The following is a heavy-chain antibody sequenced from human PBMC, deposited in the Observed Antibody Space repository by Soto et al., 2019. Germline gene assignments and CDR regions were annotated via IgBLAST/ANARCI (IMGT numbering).Heavy chain of an antibody. CDR3: TKGAIGSFES. D-gene: IGHD3-16*01. CDR2: IYPRDSDT. CDR1: GDSFTGFW. J-gene: IGHJ4*02. V-gene: IGHV5-51*01. Sequence: GESLKISCKVSGDSFTGFWIGWVRQMPGQGLEWLGSIYPRDSDTRYSPSFQGQVTISADNSINTAYLQLLNLKASDTAIYYWTKGAIGSFESGGQGTRVAVSS.